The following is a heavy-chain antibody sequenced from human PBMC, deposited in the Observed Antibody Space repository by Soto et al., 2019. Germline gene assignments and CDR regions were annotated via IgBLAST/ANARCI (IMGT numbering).Heavy chain of an antibody. CDR3: ARDTGERLGAFDI. J-gene: IGHJ3*02. D-gene: IGHD1-1*01. CDR2: ISYDGSNK. V-gene: IGHV3-30-3*01. Sequence: QTGGSLRLSCAASGFTFSSYAMHWVRQAPGKGLEWVAVISYDGSNKYYADSVKGRFTISRDNSKNTLYLQMNSLRAEDTAVYYCARDTGERLGAFDIWGQGTMVTVSS. CDR1: GFTFSSYA.